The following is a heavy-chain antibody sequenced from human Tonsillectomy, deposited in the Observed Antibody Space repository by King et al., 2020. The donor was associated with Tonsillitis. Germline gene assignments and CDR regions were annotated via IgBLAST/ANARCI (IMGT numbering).Heavy chain of an antibody. D-gene: IGHD3-22*01. CDR3: AKDLYDSSGYHFDY. CDR2: ISGAGGIT. Sequence: VQLVESGGDLVQPGGSLRLSCAASGFTFSSYAMNWVRQAPGKGLEWVSAISGAGGITYYADSVKGRFTISIDNSKNTLYLQMTSLRAEDTAVYYCAKDLYDSSGYHFDYWGQGTLVTVSS. J-gene: IGHJ4*02. V-gene: IGHV3-23*04. CDR1: GFTFSSYA.